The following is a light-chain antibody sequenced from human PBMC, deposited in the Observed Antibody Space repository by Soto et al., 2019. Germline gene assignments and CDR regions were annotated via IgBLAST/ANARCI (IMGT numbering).Light chain of an antibody. V-gene: IGKV1-39*01. CDR2: DAS. CDR3: QQTYSTPPT. CDR1: QSISTH. J-gene: IGKJ2*01. Sequence: DIQLTQSPSSLSAYVGDRVTITCRASQSISTHLNWYQQKPGKAPKLLIDDASSLQSGVPSRFTGSGSGTDFTLTITSLQPEDFATYFCQQTYSTPPTFGQGTKLEIK.